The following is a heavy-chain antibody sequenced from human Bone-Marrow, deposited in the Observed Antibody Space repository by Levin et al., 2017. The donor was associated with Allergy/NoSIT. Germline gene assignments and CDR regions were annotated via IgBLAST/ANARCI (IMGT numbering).Heavy chain of an antibody. J-gene: IGHJ6*03. Sequence: PSETLSLTCTVSGGSISRDGYYWGCVRQPPGKGLEWIGSIYFRGNTYYNPSLKSRVTMSVDTSKNQFSLDLNSVTAADTATYYCGRGDSYGYVYYMDVWGRGTTVTVS. CDR3: GRGDSYGYVYYMDV. CDR1: GGSISRDGYY. V-gene: IGHV4-39*01. CDR2: IYFRGNT. D-gene: IGHD5-18*01.